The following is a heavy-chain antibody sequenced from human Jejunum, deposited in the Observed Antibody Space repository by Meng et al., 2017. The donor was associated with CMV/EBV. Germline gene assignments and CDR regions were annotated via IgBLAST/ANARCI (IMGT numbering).Heavy chain of an antibody. J-gene: IGHJ4*02. Sequence: TFNIYTINWLRQSPGQGLEWMGRIIPILDMADSAQNFQGRLTIIADRSTTTAYMELTSLRSDDTAVYYCATSTATTSNFGRVWNSWGQGTEVTVSS. CDR3: ATSTATTSNFGRVWNS. D-gene: IGHD1-1*01. CDR1: TFNIYT. CDR2: IIPILDMA. V-gene: IGHV1-69*02.